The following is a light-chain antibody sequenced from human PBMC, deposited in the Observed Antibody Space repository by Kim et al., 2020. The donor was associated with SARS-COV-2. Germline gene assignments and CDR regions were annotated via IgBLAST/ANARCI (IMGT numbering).Light chain of an antibody. J-gene: IGLJ3*02. V-gene: IGLV2-14*03. CDR1: SSDVGGYNY. Sequence: GQSITIPCTGTSSDVGGYNYVSWYQQHPVKAPKLILYDVNKRPSGVSDRFSGSKSGNTASLTISGLQAEDEADYYCSSYTSSSTLLFGGGTQLTVL. CDR2: DVN. CDR3: SSYTSSSTLL.